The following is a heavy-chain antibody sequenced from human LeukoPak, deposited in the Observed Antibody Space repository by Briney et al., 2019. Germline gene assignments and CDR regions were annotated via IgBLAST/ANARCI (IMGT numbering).Heavy chain of an antibody. CDR2: ISSSGSTI. V-gene: IGHV3-48*03. Sequence: GGSLRLSCAASGFTFSNYEMHWVRQAPGKGLEWVSYISSSGSTIYYADSVKGRFTISRDNAKNSLYLQMNSLRAEDTAVYYCAELGITMIGGVWGKGTTVTISS. D-gene: IGHD3-10*02. CDR3: AELGITMIGGV. CDR1: GFTFSNYE. J-gene: IGHJ6*04.